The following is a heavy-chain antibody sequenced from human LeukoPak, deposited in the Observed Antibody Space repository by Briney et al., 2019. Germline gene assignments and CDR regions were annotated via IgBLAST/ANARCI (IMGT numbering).Heavy chain of an antibody. D-gene: IGHD3/OR15-3a*01. Sequence: GESLRLSCVGSGFSFSYNSMNWLRQAPGKALEWVASISSSSAYIFYADSVKGRFTISRDDAKNSVYLQMNSLRAEDTAVYYCARFETRGTGDFDNWGQGTLVTVSP. CDR2: ISSSSAYI. CDR1: GFSFSYNS. V-gene: IGHV3-21*01. J-gene: IGHJ4*02. CDR3: ARFETRGTGDFDN.